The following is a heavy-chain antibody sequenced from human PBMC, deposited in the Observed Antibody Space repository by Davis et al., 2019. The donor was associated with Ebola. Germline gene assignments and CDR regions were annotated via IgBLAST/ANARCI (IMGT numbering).Heavy chain of an antibody. J-gene: IGHJ6*02. CDR1: GYTFTSYA. Sequence: ASVKVSCKASGYTFTSYAMHWVRQAPGQRLEWMGWINAGNGNTKYSQKFQGRVTITRDTSASTAYMELSSLRSEDTAVYYCARSNLDYFYYYGMDVWGQGTTVTVSS. CDR2: INAGNGNT. CDR3: ARSNLDYFYYYGMDV. D-gene: IGHD3/OR15-3a*01. V-gene: IGHV1-3*01.